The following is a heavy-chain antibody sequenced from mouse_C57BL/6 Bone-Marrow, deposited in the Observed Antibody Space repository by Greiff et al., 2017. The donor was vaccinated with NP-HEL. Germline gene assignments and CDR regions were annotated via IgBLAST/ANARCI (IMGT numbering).Heavy chain of an antibody. V-gene: IGHV14-4*01. CDR2: IDPENGDT. CDR3: TTGQLRLHYVDD. Sequence: EVQLQQSGAELVRPGASVKLSCTASGFNIKDDYMHWVKQRPEQGLEWIGWIDPENGDTEYASKFQGKATITADTSSNTAYLQLSRLTSEDTAVYYCTTGQLRLHYVDDWGQGTTLTVSS. CDR1: GFNIKDDY. J-gene: IGHJ2*01. D-gene: IGHD3-2*02.